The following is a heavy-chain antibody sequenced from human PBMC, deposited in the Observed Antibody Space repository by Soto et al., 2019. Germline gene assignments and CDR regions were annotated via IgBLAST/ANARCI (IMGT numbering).Heavy chain of an antibody. CDR2: ISGSGCGT. CDR1: GFTFTSYA. D-gene: IGHD2-15*01. J-gene: IGHJ4*02. CDR3: AKDLKEVGYCSGGSCYSDY. Sequence: EVQLLESGGGLVQPGGSLRLSCAASGFTFTSYAMSWVRQVPGKGLEWVSGISGSGCGTYYADSVKGRFTISRDNSKNTLYLQMNSRRAEDTAVYYCAKDLKEVGYCSGGSCYSDYWGQGTLVTVSS. V-gene: IGHV3-23*01.